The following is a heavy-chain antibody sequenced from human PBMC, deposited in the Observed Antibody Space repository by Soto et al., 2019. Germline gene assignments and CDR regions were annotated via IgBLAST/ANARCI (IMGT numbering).Heavy chain of an antibody. V-gene: IGHV4-34*01. J-gene: IGHJ4*02. D-gene: IGHD5-18*01. CDR3: ARGNSYGFDY. CDR2: INHSGST. Sequence: QVQLQQWGAGLLKPSETLSLTCAVYGGSFSGYYWSWIRQPPGKGLEWIGEINHSGSTNYNPSLKSRVTISVDTSKNQFSLKLSSVTAADTAVYYCARGNSYGFDYWGQGTLVIVSS. CDR1: GGSFSGYY.